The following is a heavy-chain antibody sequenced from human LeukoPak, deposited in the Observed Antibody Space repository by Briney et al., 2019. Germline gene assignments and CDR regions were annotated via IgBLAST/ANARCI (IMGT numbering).Heavy chain of an antibody. CDR2: ISYDGSNK. V-gene: IGHV3-30-3*01. D-gene: IGHD2-2*01. Sequence: GRSLRLPCAASGFTFSSYAMHWVRQAPGKGLEWVAVISYDGSNKYYADSVKGRFTISRDNSKNTLYLQMNSLRAEDTAVYYCARGLPAAADYVMDVWGQGTTVTVSS. J-gene: IGHJ6*02. CDR1: GFTFSSYA. CDR3: ARGLPAAADYVMDV.